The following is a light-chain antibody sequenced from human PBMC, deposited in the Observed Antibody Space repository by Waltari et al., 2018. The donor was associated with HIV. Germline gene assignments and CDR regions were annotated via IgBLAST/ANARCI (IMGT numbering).Light chain of an antibody. CDR2: SND. Sequence: QSVLSQPPSMSGAPGQRVTLPCSGNTPNIGANSVYWFQHGPDAAPHLFIFSNDRRPSGVPGRVSGSKAGTSAYLAISGLRPEDEADYYCATWDDNLNTYVFGPGTRLSVL. CDR3: ATWDDNLNTYV. CDR1: TPNIGANS. V-gene: IGLV1-47*01. J-gene: IGLJ1*01.